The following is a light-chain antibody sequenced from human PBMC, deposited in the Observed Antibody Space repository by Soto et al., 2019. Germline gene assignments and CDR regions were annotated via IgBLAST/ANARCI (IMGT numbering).Light chain of an antibody. Sequence: QSVLTQPASVSGSPGQSITISCTGTSNDVGAYNYVSWYQQHPDKAPKIIIYGVSNRPSGVSNRFSGSKSGNTASLTISGLQAEDEADYYCSSYTSSSTLVFGTGTKLTVL. CDR3: SSYTSSSTLV. V-gene: IGLV2-14*03. CDR1: SNDVGAYNY. CDR2: GVS. J-gene: IGLJ1*01.